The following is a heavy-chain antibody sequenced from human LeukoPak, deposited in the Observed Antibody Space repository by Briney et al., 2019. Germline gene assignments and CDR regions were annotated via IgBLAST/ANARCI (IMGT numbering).Heavy chain of an antibody. CDR2: ISANNGNT. V-gene: IGHV1-18*01. D-gene: IGHD3-10*01. J-gene: IGHJ3*02. Sequence: ASVTVSCKASVCTFNSYGICLVRQAPGQGLEWMGWISANNGNTNYAQKLHGRVTMTTDTSTSTAYMELRSLRSDDTAVYYCARVLPKDAFDIWGQGTMVTVSS. CDR3: ARVLPKDAFDI. CDR1: VCTFNSYG.